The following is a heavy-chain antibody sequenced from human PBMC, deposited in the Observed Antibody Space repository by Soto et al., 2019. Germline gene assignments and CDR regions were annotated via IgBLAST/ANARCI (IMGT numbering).Heavy chain of an antibody. CDR3: ARRGSGGDFWRGYTNWFAP. Sequence: SDTLSLTCTVSGGSISSYYWSWIRQPPGKGLEWIGYIYYSGSTNYNPSLKSRVTISVDTSKNQFSLKLSSVTAADTAVYYCARRGSGGDFWRGYTNWFAPWGQGTLVTVS. CDR1: GGSISSYY. J-gene: IGHJ5*02. CDR2: IYYSGST. D-gene: IGHD3-3*01. V-gene: IGHV4-59*08.